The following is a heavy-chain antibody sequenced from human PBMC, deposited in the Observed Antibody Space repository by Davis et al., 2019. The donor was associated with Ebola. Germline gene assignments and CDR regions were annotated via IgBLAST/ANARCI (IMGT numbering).Heavy chain of an antibody. CDR1: GFTFSSSD. Sequence: GGSLRLSCEASGFTFSSSDMNWVRQAPGKGLEWLSRIRSSGSTKYCADSVRGRFTISRDNAKNSLSLQMDSLRDEDTAVYYCVRDWFGETNWGQGTLVTVSS. CDR3: VRDWFGETN. J-gene: IGHJ4*02. D-gene: IGHD3-10*01. CDR2: IRSSGSTK. V-gene: IGHV3-48*02.